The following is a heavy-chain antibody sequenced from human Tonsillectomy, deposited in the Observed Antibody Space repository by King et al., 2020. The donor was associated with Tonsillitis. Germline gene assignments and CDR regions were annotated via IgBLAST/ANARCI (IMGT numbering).Heavy chain of an antibody. CDR3: ARGEDCSGGSCYPGMDV. J-gene: IGHJ6*02. CDR2: MNPNSGNT. CDR1: GYTFTSYD. V-gene: IGHV1-8*01. Sequence: QLVQSGAEVKKPGASVKVSCKASGYTFTSYDINLVRQATGQGLEWMGWMNPNSGNTGYAQKFQGRVTMTRNTSISTAYMELSSLRSEDTAVYYCARGEDCSGGSCYPGMDVWGQGTTVTVSS. D-gene: IGHD2-15*01.